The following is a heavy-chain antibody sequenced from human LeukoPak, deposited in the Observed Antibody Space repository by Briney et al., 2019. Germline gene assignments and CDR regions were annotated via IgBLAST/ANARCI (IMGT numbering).Heavy chain of an antibody. Sequence: ASVKFSCKASGGTFSSYAISWVRQAPGQGLEWMGGIIPIFGTANYAQKFQGRVTITADESTSTAYMELSSLRSEDTAVYYCARVRRGYCSSTSCPGNWGYYYYMDVWGKGTTVTVSS. D-gene: IGHD2-2*01. CDR2: IIPIFGTA. CDR1: GGTFSSYA. CDR3: ARVRRGYCSSTSCPGNWGYYYYMDV. J-gene: IGHJ6*03. V-gene: IGHV1-69*13.